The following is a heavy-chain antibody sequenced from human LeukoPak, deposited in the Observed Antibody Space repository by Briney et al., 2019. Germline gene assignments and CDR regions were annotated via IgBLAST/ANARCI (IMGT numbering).Heavy chain of an antibody. CDR3: ASGTTDIVVVPATLRNYYFDY. D-gene: IGHD2-2*01. V-gene: IGHV1-69*06. Sequence: SVKVSCKASGGTFSSYDISWVRQAPGQGLEWMGGIIPMLGTPNYAQKFQGRVTITVDKSTSTAYMDLSSLRSEDTAVYYCASGTTDIVVVPATLRNYYFDYWGQGTLVTVSS. CDR2: IIPMLGTP. CDR1: GGTFSSYD. J-gene: IGHJ4*02.